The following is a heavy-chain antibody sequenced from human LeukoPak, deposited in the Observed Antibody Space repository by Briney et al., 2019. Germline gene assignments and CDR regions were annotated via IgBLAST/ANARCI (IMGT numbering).Heavy chain of an antibody. CDR2: IYYTGST. J-gene: IGHJ3*02. V-gene: IGHV4-59*08. Sequence: PSETLSLTCTVSSGSISSFYWSWIRQPPGKGLEWIGYIYYTGSTNYNPSLKSRLTMSVDTSKNQFSLKLSSVTAADTAVYYCARLPGFRDAFDIWGQGTMVTV. CDR1: SGSISSFY. CDR3: ARLPGFRDAFDI.